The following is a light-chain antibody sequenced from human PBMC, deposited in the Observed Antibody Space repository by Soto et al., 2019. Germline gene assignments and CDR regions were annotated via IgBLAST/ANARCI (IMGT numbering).Light chain of an antibody. CDR1: QTISSN. V-gene: IGKV3-15*01. CDR3: QQYNNWPRT. CDR2: GAS. J-gene: IGKJ2*02. Sequence: EKVMTQSPATLSVSPGERATLSCRASQTISSNLAWYQQKPGQPPRLLIYGASTRATGIPARFSGSGSGTEFTLTISRLQSEDFGTYYCQQYNNWPRTFGQGTQLEIK.